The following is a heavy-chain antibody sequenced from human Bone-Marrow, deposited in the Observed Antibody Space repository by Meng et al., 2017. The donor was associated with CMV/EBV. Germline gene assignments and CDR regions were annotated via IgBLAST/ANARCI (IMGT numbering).Heavy chain of an antibody. CDR3: AREGIDILRVVVIVVPRATGGLDA. V-gene: IGHV1-2*02. Sequence: ASVKVSCKASGYSFTDYYTHWVRQAPGQGLEWIGRVNPKGGGTIYAQKFQGRVTMTRDTSISTVYMELSRLRSDDTAVYYCAREGIDILRVVVIVVPRATGGLDAWGRGTTVTVSS. CDR2: VNPKGGGT. J-gene: IGHJ6*02. D-gene: IGHD2-21*01. CDR1: GYSFTDYY.